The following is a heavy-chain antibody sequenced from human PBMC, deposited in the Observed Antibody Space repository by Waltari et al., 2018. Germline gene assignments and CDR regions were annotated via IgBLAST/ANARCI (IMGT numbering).Heavy chain of an antibody. CDR1: GGTFSSYA. V-gene: IGHV1-69*13. Sequence: QVQLVQSGAEVKKPGSSVKVSCKASGGTFSSYAISWVRQAPGQGLEWMGGIIPNFGTANYAKKLQGRVTITADESTSTAYMELSSLRSEDTAVYYCAKDQKYYGSGSYTTFDYWGQGTLVTVSS. CDR2: IIPNFGTA. D-gene: IGHD3-10*01. CDR3: AKDQKYYGSGSYTTFDY. J-gene: IGHJ4*02.